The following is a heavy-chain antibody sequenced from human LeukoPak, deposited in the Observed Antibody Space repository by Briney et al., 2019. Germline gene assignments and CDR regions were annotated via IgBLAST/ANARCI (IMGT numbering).Heavy chain of an antibody. V-gene: IGHV1-2*06. CDR3: ARGRNSVYYFNVVAPSYFDY. CDR2: INPNSGGT. Sequence: ASLKVSCKASGYTFTASYMHWVRQAPGHGLEWMGRINPNSGGTNSVQKFQARVTMTRDTSINTAYMDLSRLRSDDTAVYYCARGRNSVYYFNVVAPSYFDYWGQGTLVTVSS. D-gene: IGHD3-22*01. CDR1: GYTFTASY. J-gene: IGHJ4*02.